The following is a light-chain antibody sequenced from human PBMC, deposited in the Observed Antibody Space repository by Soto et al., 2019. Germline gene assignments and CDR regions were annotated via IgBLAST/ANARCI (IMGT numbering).Light chain of an antibody. CDR2: DVS. CDR1: SSGVGGYNY. CDR3: CSYAGSYTYV. Sequence: QSVLTQPRSVSGSPGQSVTISCTGTSSGVGGYNYVSWYQQHPGKAPKLMIYDVSKRPSGVPDRFSGSKSGNTASLTISGLQAEDEADYSCCSYAGSYTYVFGTGTKVTVL. V-gene: IGLV2-11*01. J-gene: IGLJ1*01.